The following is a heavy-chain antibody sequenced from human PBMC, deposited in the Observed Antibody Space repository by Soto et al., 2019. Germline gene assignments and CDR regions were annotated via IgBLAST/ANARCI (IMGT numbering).Heavy chain of an antibody. CDR1: GYTFTSYD. J-gene: IGHJ5*02. CDR2: MNPHSGNT. D-gene: IGHD2-2*01. Sequence: QVQLVQSGAEVKKPGASVKVSCKASGYTFTSYDINWVRQATGQGLEWMGWMNPHSGNTGYAQKFQGRVTMTRNTSLSTAYMELSSLRSEDTAVYYCARVRIGCISTSCHNWFDPWGQGTLVTVSS. V-gene: IGHV1-8*01. CDR3: ARVRIGCISTSCHNWFDP.